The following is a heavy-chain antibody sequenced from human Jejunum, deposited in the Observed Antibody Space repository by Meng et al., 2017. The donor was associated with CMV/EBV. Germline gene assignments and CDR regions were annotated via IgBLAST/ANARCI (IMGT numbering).Heavy chain of an antibody. Sequence: GQRQGSGPGPVNPSPTLSLNCTVSGGSVSSGGYYWTWIRQHPGKGLEWFGHIYYSGSTFYNPSLKRRVIISIGTSKNQFSLNLRSVTAADTAVYYCARVSSGWDYFDYWGQGTLVTVSS. D-gene: IGHD6-19*01. CDR3: ARVSSGWDYFDY. CDR2: IYYSGST. V-gene: IGHV4-31*03. J-gene: IGHJ4*02. CDR1: GGSVSSGGYY.